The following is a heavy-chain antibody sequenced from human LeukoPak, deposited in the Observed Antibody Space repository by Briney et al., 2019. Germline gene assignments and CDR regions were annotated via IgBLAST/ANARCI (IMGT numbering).Heavy chain of an antibody. CDR2: IIPILGIA. CDR3: AGGYGDYSPLYYYYGMTS. V-gene: IGHV1-69*04. CDR1: GGTFSSYA. J-gene: IGHJ6*02. Sequence: SVKVSCKASGGTFSSYAISWVRQAPGQGLEWMGRIIPILGIANYAQKFQGRVTITADKSTSTAYMELSSLRSEDTAVYYCAGGYGDYSPLYYYYGMTSGAKGPRSPSP. D-gene: IGHD4-17*01.